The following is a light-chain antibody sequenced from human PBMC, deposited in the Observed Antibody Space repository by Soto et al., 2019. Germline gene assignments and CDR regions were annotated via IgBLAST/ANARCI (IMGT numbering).Light chain of an antibody. J-gene: IGLJ2*01. CDR1: SSDVGGYNY. V-gene: IGLV2-14*01. CDR3: SSYTSSSTNTV. CDR2: DVS. Sequence: QSVLTQPASVSGSPGQSITISCTGTSSDVGGYNYVSWYQQHPGKAPTLMIYDVSNRPSGVSNRFSGPKSGNTASLSISGRQAEDDADYYCSSYTSSSTNTVSGGGTMLTV.